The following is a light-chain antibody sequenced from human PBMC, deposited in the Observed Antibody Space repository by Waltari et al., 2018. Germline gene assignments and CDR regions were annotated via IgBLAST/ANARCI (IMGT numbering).Light chain of an antibody. CDR2: GAS. CDR1: QSIRRS. CDR3: QHYVRLPAT. J-gene: IGKJ1*01. V-gene: IGKV3-20*01. Sequence: EIMLTQSPGTLSLSPGERATLSCRASQSIRRSLAWYQHKPGQAPRLLIDGASSRATGIPDRFSGSGSGTDFSLTISRLQPEDFAVYYCQHYVRLPATFGQGTKVDIK.